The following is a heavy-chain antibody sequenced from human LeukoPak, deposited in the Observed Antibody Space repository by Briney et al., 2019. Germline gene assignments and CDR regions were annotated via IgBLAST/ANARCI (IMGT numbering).Heavy chain of an antibody. V-gene: IGHV3-9*03. CDR3: ATSPGNLAYFDY. D-gene: IGHD3-16*01. J-gene: IGHJ4*02. CDR2: ISWNSGSI. Sequence: PGGSLRLSCAASGFSFDDYAMHWVRQAPGKGLEWVSGISWNSGSIGYADSVKGRFTISRDNAKNSLYLQMNSLRAEVMALYYCATSPGNLAYFDYWGQGTLVTVSS. CDR1: GFSFDDYA.